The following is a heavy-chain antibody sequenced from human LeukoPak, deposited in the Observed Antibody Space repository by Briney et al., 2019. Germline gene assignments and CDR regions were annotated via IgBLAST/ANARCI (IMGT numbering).Heavy chain of an antibody. J-gene: IGHJ5*02. Sequence: ASVKVSCKASGYTFTSYGISWVRQAPGQGLEWMGWISAYNGNTNYAQKLQGRVTMTTDTSTSTAYMELRSLRSDDTAVHYCARVQITIFGVVIGWFDPWGQGTLVTVSS. CDR2: ISAYNGNT. D-gene: IGHD3-3*01. CDR1: GYTFTSYG. CDR3: ARVQITIFGVVIGWFDP. V-gene: IGHV1-18*01.